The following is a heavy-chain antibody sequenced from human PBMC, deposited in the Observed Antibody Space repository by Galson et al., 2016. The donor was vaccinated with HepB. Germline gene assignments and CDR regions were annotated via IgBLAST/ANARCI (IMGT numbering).Heavy chain of an antibody. J-gene: IGHJ4*02. Sequence: SLRLSCAASEFTFSTYGMHWVRQAPGKGLEWVALIWHDGSNKYYADSVKGRFTISRDSPKNTLYLQMNSLRVEDTAVYYCAKISVQYSYHYWGFDYWGQGTLVTVSS. CDR3: AKISVQYSYHYWGFDY. V-gene: IGHV3-33*06. CDR2: IWHDGSNK. CDR1: EFTFSTYG. D-gene: IGHD5-18*01.